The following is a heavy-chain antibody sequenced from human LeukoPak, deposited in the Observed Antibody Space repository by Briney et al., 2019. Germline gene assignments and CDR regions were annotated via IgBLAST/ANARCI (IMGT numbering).Heavy chain of an antibody. D-gene: IGHD1-26*01. J-gene: IGHJ4*02. CDR3: ARWEGATGFDY. Sequence: PGGSLRLSCAASGFTVSSNYMSWVRQAPGKGLEWVSVIYSGGSTYYADSVKGRFTISRANSKNTLYLQMNSLRAEDTAVYYCARWEGATGFDYWGQGTLVTVSS. CDR1: GFTVSSNY. V-gene: IGHV3-53*01. CDR2: IYSGGST.